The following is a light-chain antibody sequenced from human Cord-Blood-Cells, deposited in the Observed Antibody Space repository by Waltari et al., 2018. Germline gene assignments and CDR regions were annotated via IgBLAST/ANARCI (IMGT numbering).Light chain of an antibody. V-gene: IGLV2-14*01. Sequence: QSALTQPASVSGSPGQSITIPCTGTSSAVGGYNYVSWYQQHPGKAPKLVIYDVSSRPSGVSNRFSGSKAGNTASLTISGLQAEDEADYYCSSYTSSSTVVFGGGTKLTVL. CDR3: SSYTSSSTVV. J-gene: IGLJ2*01. CDR1: SSAVGGYNY. CDR2: DVS.